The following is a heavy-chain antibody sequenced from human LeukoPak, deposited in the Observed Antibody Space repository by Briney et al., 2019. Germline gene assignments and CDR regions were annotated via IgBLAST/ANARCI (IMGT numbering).Heavy chain of an antibody. V-gene: IGHV1-46*01. CDR1: GYTFTSYY. J-gene: IGHJ6*02. D-gene: IGHD3-10*01. CDR2: INPSGGST. Sequence: ASVKVTCKASGYTFTSYYMHWVRQAPGQGLEWMGIINPSGGSTSYAQKFQGRVTMTRDTSTSTVYMELSSLRSEDTAVYYCATMSLGELLIYYYGMDVWGQGTTVTVSS. CDR3: ATMSLGELLIYYYGMDV.